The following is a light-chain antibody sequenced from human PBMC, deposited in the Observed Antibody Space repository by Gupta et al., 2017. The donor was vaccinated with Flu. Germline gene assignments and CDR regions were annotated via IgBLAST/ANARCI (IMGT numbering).Light chain of an antibody. V-gene: IGKV1-5*03. CDR3: QQYDTYLGT. Sequence: VTIPCRASESVREWLAWYQQKPGKAPKLLISMASTLESGVPSRFSGSGSGTEFTLTISSLQPDDLATYYCQQYDTYLGTFGQGTKLEIK. CDR1: ESVREW. CDR2: MAS. J-gene: IGKJ2*01.